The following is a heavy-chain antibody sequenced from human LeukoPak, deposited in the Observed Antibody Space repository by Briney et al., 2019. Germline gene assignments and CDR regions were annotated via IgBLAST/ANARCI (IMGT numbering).Heavy chain of an antibody. CDR2: ISYDGSNK. Sequence: LSGGSLRLSCAASGFTFSSYAMHWVRQAPGKGLAWVAVISYDGSNKYYADSVKGRFTISRDNSKNTLYLQMNSLRAEDTAVYYCARLYYYDSSTLYWGQGTLVTVSS. J-gene: IGHJ4*02. CDR1: GFTFSSYA. CDR3: ARLYYYDSSTLY. V-gene: IGHV3-30-3*01. D-gene: IGHD3-22*01.